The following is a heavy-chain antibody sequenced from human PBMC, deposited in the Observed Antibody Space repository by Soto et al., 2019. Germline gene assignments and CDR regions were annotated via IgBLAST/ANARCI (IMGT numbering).Heavy chain of an antibody. D-gene: IGHD2-2*01. CDR3: ARHIVVVPAAMISNWFDP. Sequence: SETLSLTCTVSGGSISSYYWGWIRQPPGKGLEWIGYIYYSGSTNYNPSLKSRVTISVDTSKNQFSLKLSSVTAADTAVYYCARHIVVVPAAMISNWFDPWGQGTLVTVSS. V-gene: IGHV4-59*08. J-gene: IGHJ5*02. CDR2: IYYSGST. CDR1: GGSISSYY.